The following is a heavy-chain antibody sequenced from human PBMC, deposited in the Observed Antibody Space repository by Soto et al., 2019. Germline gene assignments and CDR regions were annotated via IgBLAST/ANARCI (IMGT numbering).Heavy chain of an antibody. Sequence: ASVKVSCKASGYSFTSLDINWVRQTAGQGLEWMGWMEPSTGKTGYAQKFQGRVTMTRDTSINTAYMELTTLTSDDTAFYYCARGVSAGVDYWRQGTLVTVSS. J-gene: IGHJ4*02. CDR1: GYSFTSLD. CDR2: MEPSTGKT. CDR3: ARGVSAGVDY. D-gene: IGHD1-26*01. V-gene: IGHV1-8*01.